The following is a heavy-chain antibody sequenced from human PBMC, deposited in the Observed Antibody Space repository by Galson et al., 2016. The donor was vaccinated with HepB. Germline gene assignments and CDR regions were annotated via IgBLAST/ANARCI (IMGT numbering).Heavy chain of an antibody. D-gene: IGHD5-12*01. J-gene: IGHJ4*02. CDR1: GLSLSSTATG. V-gene: IGHV2-5*01. CDR3: ENGGGWLFDQ. CDR2: IYWNDNK. Sequence: PALVKPTQTLTLTCTFSGLSLSSTATGVGWIRQPPGKALEWFALIYWNDNKYFRPSLQSRLTITKDTSKNQVILTMTKMDPVETATYYCENGGGWLFDQWGQGTLVTVSS.